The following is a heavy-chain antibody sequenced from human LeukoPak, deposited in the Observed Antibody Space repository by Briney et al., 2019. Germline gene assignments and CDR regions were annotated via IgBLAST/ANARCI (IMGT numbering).Heavy chain of an antibody. J-gene: IGHJ4*02. CDR1: GFTFSSYS. Sequence: PGGSLRLSCAASGFTFSSYSMNWVRQAPGKGLEWVSYISSSSSTIYYADSVKGRFTISRDNAKNSLYLQMNSLRAEDTAVYYCAREELWFGELPNLFDYWGQGTLVTVSS. V-gene: IGHV3-48*01. CDR3: AREELWFGELPNLFDY. D-gene: IGHD3-10*01. CDR2: ISSSSSTI.